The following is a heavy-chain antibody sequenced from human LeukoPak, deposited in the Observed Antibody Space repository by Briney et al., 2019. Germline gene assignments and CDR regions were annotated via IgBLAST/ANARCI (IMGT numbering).Heavy chain of an antibody. CDR2: ISSSSSYI. D-gene: IGHD6-13*01. V-gene: IGHV3-21*01. Sequence: PGESLRLSCAASGFTFSSYSMNWVRQAPGKGLEWVSSISSSSSYIYYADSVKGRFTISRDNAKNSLYLQMNSLRAEDTAVYYCARDAYSSSFGLFDYWGQGTLVTVSS. CDR3: ARDAYSSSFGLFDY. CDR1: GFTFSSYS. J-gene: IGHJ4*02.